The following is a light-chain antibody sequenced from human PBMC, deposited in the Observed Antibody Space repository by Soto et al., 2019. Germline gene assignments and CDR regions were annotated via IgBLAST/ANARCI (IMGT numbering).Light chain of an antibody. CDR3: QQYNDWPIT. V-gene: IGKV1-5*01. CDR2: DGS. J-gene: IGKJ5*01. Sequence: DIQMTQSPSTLSTSVGARVTITGRATQSVSYWLAWYQQKPGKAPNLLIYDGSTLASGVPPRFSGGGFGTEFTLTISSLQSEDFAVYFCQQYNDWPITFDQGTRLEIK. CDR1: QSVSYW.